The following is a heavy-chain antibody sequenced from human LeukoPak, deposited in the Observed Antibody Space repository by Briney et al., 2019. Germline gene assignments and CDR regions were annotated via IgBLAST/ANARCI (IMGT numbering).Heavy chain of an antibody. D-gene: IGHD1-14*01. J-gene: IGHJ4*02. V-gene: IGHV4-34*01. CDR2: INHSGST. Sequence: SETLSLTCAVYGGSFSGYYWSWIRQPPGKGLEWIGEINHSGSTNYNPSLKSRVTISVDTSKNQFSLRLSSVTAADTAVYYCARRNSYFDYWGQGILVTVSS. CDR1: GGSFSGYY. CDR3: ARRNSYFDY.